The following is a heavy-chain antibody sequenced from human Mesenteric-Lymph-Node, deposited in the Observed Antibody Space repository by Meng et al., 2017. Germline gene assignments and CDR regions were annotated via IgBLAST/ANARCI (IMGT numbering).Heavy chain of an antibody. D-gene: IGHD4-17*01. CDR1: GYTFTRNY. J-gene: IGHJ4*02. Sequence: ASVKVSCKASGYTFTRNYMHWVRQGTGQGLEWMGWMNPNSGNTGYAQKFQGRVTITRNTSISTAYMELSSLRSEDTAVYYCARAPHLRDFDYWGQGTLVTVSS. CDR2: MNPNSGNT. V-gene: IGHV1-8*03. CDR3: ARAPHLRDFDY.